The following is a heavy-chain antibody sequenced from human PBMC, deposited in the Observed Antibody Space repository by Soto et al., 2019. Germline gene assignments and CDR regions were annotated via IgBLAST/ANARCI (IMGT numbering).Heavy chain of an antibody. Sequence: QLQLLESGPGLVKPSETLSLTCTVSGGSISSSSYYWGWIRQPPGKGLEWIGSIYYSGSTYYNPSLKSRVTISVDTSKNQFSLKLSSVTAADTTVYYCARRGYYAISAFDIWGQGTMVTFSS. CDR1: GGSISSSSYY. CDR2: IYYSGST. D-gene: IGHD2-8*01. CDR3: ARRGYYAISAFDI. V-gene: IGHV4-39*01. J-gene: IGHJ3*02.